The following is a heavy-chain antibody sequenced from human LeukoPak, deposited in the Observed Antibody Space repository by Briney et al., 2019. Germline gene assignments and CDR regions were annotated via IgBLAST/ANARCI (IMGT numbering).Heavy chain of an antibody. CDR2: ISGSGGST. J-gene: IGHJ4*02. CDR1: GFTFSSYA. D-gene: IGHD6-13*01. CDR3: AKLGSSWRAFDY. V-gene: IGHV3-23*01. Sequence: GGSLRLPSAASGFTFSSYAMSWVRQAPGKGLEWVSAISGSGGSTYYADSVKGRFTISRDNSKNTLYLQMNSLRAEDTAVYYCAKLGSSWRAFDYWGQGTLVTVSS.